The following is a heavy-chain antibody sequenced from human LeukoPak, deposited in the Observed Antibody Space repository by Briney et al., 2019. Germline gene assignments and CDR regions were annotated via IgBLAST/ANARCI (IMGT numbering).Heavy chain of an antibody. CDR1: GGSISSSNYC. CDR2: MYYSGNT. CDR3: ARTLGWASSRYPFDG. Sequence: TSETLSLTCTVSGGSISSSNYCWGWIRQPPGKGLEWIGSMYYSGNTDYNPSLKSRVTISVDTSKNQFSLKVNSVTAADTAVYYCARTLGWASSRYPFDGWGQGTLVTVSS. J-gene: IGHJ4*02. D-gene: IGHD3-16*02. V-gene: IGHV4-39*01.